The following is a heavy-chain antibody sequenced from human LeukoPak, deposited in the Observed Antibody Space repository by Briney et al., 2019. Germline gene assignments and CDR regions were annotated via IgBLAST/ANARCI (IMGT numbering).Heavy chain of an antibody. CDR3: AREGCSSTSCYAGAAFDI. D-gene: IGHD2-2*01. V-gene: IGHV4-59*01. CDR1: GGSISSYY. J-gene: IGHJ3*02. CDR2: TYYSGST. Sequence: SETLSLTCTVSGGSISSYYWSWIRQPAGKGLEWIGYTYYSGSTNYNPSPKGRVTISVDKSKNMFSLKLSSVTAADTAVYYCAREGCSSTSCYAGAAFDIWGQGTMVTVSS.